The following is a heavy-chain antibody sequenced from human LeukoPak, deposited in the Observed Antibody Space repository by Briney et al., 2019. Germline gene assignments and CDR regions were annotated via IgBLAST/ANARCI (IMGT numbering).Heavy chain of an antibody. CDR2: MNPNSGNR. V-gene: IGHV1-8*01. J-gene: IGHJ4*02. CDR1: RYTFTTYD. CDR3: ARGYSSGPDYFDY. Sequence: VASVKVSSKASRYTFTTYDINWVRQAPGQGLEWMGWMNPNSGNRGYTQTFQGRVTMTRNTSISTAYMELGSLRSEDTAVYYCARGYSSGPDYFDYWGQGTLVTVSS. D-gene: IGHD6-19*01.